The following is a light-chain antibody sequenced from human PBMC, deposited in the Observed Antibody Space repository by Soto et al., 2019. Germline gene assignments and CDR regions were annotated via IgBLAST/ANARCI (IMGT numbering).Light chain of an antibody. Sequence: EIVLTQSLGTLSLSPGQTATLSCRSSQTVITSFLAWYHQKPGQAPRLLIYGEATRATGVAHRFSGSGSGTDFTPTISELEPEDFAVYYCQHYDWSLTWTFGPGTKVDIK. CDR2: GEA. CDR1: QTVITSF. J-gene: IGKJ1*01. CDR3: QHYDWSLTWT. V-gene: IGKV3-20*01.